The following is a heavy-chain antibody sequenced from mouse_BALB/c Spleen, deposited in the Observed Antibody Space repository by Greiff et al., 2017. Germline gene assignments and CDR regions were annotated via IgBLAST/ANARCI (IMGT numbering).Heavy chain of an antibody. D-gene: IGHD6-5*01. J-gene: IGHJ3*01. CDR2: IDPENGNT. CDR1: GFTINDYY. V-gene: IGHV14-1*02. CDR3: ARAYWFAY. Sequence: EVQLQQSGAELVRPGASVKLSCKASGFTINDYYMHWVKQRPEQGLEWIGWIDPENGNTIYDPKFQGKASITADTSSNTAYLQLSSLTSEDTAVYYCARAYWFAYWGQGTLVTVSA.